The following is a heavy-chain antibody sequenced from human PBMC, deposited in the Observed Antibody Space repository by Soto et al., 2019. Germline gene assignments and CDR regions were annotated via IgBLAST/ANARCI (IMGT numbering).Heavy chain of an antibody. V-gene: IGHV3-23*01. J-gene: IGHJ5*02. Sequence: EVQLLESGGGLVQPGGSLRLSCAASGFTFSSYAMSWVRQAPGKGLEWVSAISGSGGSTYYADSVKGRFTISRENSKNTLYLQMNSLRAEDTAVYYCAKGPEFEAGGTPYNWFAPWGQGTLVTVSS. D-gene: IGHD6-13*01. CDR1: GFTFSSYA. CDR3: AKGPEFEAGGTPYNWFAP. CDR2: ISGSGGST.